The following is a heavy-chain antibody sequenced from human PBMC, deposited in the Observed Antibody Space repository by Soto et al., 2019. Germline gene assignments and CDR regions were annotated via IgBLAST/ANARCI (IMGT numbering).Heavy chain of an antibody. J-gene: IGHJ4*02. CDR2: IWYDGSNK. D-gene: IGHD2-15*01. CDR1: GLTFSRYG. CDR3: ARDDDCSGGSCYSD. V-gene: IGHV3-33*01. Sequence: GSLRLSCEAPGLTFSRYGMHWVRQAPGKGLEWVAVIWYDGSNKYYADSVKGRFTISRDNSKNTLYLQMNSLRAEDTAVYYCARDDDCSGGSCYSDWGQGTLVTVS.